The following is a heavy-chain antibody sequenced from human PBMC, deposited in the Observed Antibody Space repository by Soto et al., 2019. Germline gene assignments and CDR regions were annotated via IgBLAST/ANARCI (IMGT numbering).Heavy chain of an antibody. CDR1: GFTFSSYD. V-gene: IGHV3-13*01. D-gene: IGHD3-3*01. CDR2: IGTAGDT. CDR3: ARASVTIFGVVTTNFDY. J-gene: IGHJ4*02. Sequence: PGGSLRLSCAASGFTFSSYDMHWVRQATGKGLEWVSAIGTAGDTYYPGSVKGRFTISRENAKNSLYLQMNSLRAEDTAVYYCARASVTIFGVVTTNFDYWGQGTLVTVSS.